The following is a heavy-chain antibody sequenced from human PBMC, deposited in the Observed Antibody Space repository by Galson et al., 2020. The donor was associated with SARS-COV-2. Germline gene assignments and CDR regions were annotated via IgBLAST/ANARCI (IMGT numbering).Heavy chain of an antibody. V-gene: IGHV4-4*02. CDR1: GGSISSSNW. J-gene: IGHJ4*02. CDR3: ARVNKWLAVAGPREYCFDY. Sequence: SETLSPTCAVSGGSISSSNWWSWVRQPPGKGLEWIGEIYHSGSTNYNPSLKSRVTISVDKSKNQFSLKLSSVTAADTAVYYCARVNKWLAVAGPREYCFDYWGQGNLVTVSS. D-gene: IGHD6-19*01. CDR2: IYHSGST.